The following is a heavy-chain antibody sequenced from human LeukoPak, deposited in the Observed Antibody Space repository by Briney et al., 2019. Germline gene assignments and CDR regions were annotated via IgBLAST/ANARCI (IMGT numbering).Heavy chain of an antibody. CDR1: GFTFSNYS. J-gene: IGHJ4*02. CDR2: ISYDGSNK. V-gene: IGHV3-30*03. Sequence: GGSLRLSCAASGFTFSNYSMAWVRQAPGKGLEWVAVISYDGSNKYYADSVKGRFTISRDNSKNTLYLQMNSLRAEDTAVYYCARAYSSGWSFDYWGQGTLVTVSS. CDR3: ARAYSSGWSFDY. D-gene: IGHD6-19*01.